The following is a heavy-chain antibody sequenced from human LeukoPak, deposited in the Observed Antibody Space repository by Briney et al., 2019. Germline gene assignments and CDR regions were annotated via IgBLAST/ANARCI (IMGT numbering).Heavy chain of an antibody. CDR2: IYYSGNT. CDR1: GGSISSSSYY. CDR3: ASIAAAGITH. V-gene: IGHV4-39*01. J-gene: IGHJ4*02. Sequence: SETLSLTCSVSGGSISSSSYYWGWIRQPPGKGLEWIGSIYYSGNTYNNPSLKSRVTISVDTSKNQFSLKLSSVTAADTAVYYCASIAAAGITHWGQGTLVTVSS. D-gene: IGHD6-13*01.